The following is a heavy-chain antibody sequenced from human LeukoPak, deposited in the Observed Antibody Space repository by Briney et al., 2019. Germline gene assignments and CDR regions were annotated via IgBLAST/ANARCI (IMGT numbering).Heavy chain of an antibody. CDR3: AMTYDSSDYYPFDY. CDR1: GLAFSRYA. V-gene: IGHV3-64D*06. J-gene: IGHJ4*02. Sequence: GGSLRLSCSASGLAFSRYAMHWVRQATGKGLECFSGISDNGRSTYYADAVKGRFTISRDNSKNTLYLQMSSLRPEDTAVYYCAMTYDSSDYYPFDYWGQGTLVTVSS. D-gene: IGHD3-22*01. CDR2: ISDNGRST.